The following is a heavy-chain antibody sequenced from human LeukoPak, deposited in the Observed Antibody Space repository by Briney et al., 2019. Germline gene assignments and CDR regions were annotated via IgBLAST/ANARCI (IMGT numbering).Heavy chain of an antibody. V-gene: IGHV3-30*02. CDR1: GFTFSNSG. J-gene: IGHJ4*02. CDR2: IRYDGSKQ. Sequence: PGESLRLSCAASGFTFSNSGMHWVRQAPGKGLEWVAFIRYDGSKQYYADSVKGRFTISRDTSKNTLYLQIDSLRTEDTAVYYCAKDNPAATGWTPGVEYWGQGTLVTVSS. CDR3: AKDNPAATGWTPGVEY. D-gene: IGHD6-25*01.